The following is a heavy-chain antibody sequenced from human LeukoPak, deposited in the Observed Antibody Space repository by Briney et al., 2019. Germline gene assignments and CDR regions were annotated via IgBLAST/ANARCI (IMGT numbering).Heavy chain of an antibody. CDR1: GGSFSGYY. J-gene: IGHJ4*02. CDR2: INHSGST. CDR3: ATMVRGVIDY. Sequence: PSEALSLTCAVYGGSFSGYYWSWIRQPPGKGLEWIGEINHSGSTNYNPSLKSRVTISVDTSKNQFSLKLSSVTAADTAVYYCATMVRGVIDYWGQGTLVTVSS. D-gene: IGHD3-10*01. V-gene: IGHV4-34*01.